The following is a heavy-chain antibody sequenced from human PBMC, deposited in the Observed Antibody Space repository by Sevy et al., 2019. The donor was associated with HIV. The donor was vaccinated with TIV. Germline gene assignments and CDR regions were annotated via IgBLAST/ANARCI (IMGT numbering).Heavy chain of an antibody. CDR1: GGSFSGYY. D-gene: IGHD2-21*02. J-gene: IGHJ4*02. CDR2: INHSGST. V-gene: IGHV4-34*01. CDR3: ARENCGGDCSTYYFDY. Sequence: SETLSLTCAVYGGSFSGYYWSWIRQPPGKGLEWIGEINHSGSTNYNPSLKRRVTISVDTSKNQFSLKLSSVTAADTAVYYCARENCGGDCSTYYFDYWGQGTLVTVSS.